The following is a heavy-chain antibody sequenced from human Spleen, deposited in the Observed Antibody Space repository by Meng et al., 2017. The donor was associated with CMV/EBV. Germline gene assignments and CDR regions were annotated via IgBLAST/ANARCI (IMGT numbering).Heavy chain of an antibody. V-gene: IGHV3-23*01. CDR2: ISGSGDST. CDR3: VKVPHTLR. CDR1: GFTFSSYD. J-gene: IGHJ4*02. D-gene: IGHD3-16*01. Sequence: GESLKISCVASGFTFSSYDMSWVRQGPGKGLEWVSDISGSGDSTYYADSVKGRFTISRDKSKNMLYLQMNSLRVEDTAVYYCVKVPHTLRWGQGTLVTVSS.